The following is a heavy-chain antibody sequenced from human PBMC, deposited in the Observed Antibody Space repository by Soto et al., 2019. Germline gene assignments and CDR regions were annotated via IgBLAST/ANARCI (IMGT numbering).Heavy chain of an antibody. J-gene: IGHJ3*01. CDR2: IYHSGNT. V-gene: IGHV4-30-2*01. D-gene: IGHD2-15*01. CDR1: EGCSSSGGYS. Sequence: TPYLRSAVSEGCSSSGGYSWTWIRQPPGKGLEWIGYIYHSGNTYYNPSLKSRVTISGDRSKNQFTLNLSSVTAADTAVYYFASIVAAEAASDVWRQGKMVT. CDR3: ASIVAAEAASDV.